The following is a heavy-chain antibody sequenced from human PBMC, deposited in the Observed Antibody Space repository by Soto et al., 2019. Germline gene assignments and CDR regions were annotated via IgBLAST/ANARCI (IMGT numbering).Heavy chain of an antibody. Sequence: APVKVSCKVSGDTLTELSMHWVRQAPGKGLEWMGGFDPEDGDTIYAQKFQGRVTMTEDTSTDTAYMELSSLRSEDPTVYSCATGVDKLHHWFEPWGQGTLVTVSS. D-gene: IGHD1-1*01. CDR2: FDPEDGDT. CDR1: GDTLTELS. J-gene: IGHJ5*02. V-gene: IGHV1-24*01. CDR3: ATGVDKLHHWFEP.